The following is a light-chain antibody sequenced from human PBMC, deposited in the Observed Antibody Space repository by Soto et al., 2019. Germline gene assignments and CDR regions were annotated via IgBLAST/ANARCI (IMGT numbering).Light chain of an antibody. CDR1: QSISSW. V-gene: IGKV1-5*01. CDR2: DAS. Sequence: QLIYSASTSLASKGDRVTITCRASQSISSWLAWYQQKPGKAPKLLIYDASSLESGVPSRFSGSGSGTEFSLTISSLQPDDFATYYCQQYNRYLTFGGGTKVDIK. CDR3: QQYNRYLT. J-gene: IGKJ4*01.